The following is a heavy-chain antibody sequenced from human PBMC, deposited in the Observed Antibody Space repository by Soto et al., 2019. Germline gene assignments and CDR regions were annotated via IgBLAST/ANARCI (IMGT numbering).Heavy chain of an antibody. CDR1: GYTFTSYA. Sequence: ASVKVSCKASGYTFTSYAMNWVRLAPGQGLEWMGWINTNTGNPTYAQGFTGRFVFSLDTSVSTAYLQISSLKAEDTAVYYCAYYCSSTSCYSLHAFDIWGQGTMVTVSS. J-gene: IGHJ3*02. CDR2: INTNTGNP. D-gene: IGHD2-2*02. CDR3: AYYCSSTSCYSLHAFDI. V-gene: IGHV7-4-1*02.